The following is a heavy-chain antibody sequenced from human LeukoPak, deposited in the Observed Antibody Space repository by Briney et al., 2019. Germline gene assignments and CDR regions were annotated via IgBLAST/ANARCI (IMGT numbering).Heavy chain of an antibody. V-gene: IGHV3-21*04. D-gene: IGHD3-22*01. CDR3: AKIPSYYYDSSGYYRY. J-gene: IGHJ4*02. CDR2: ISTSSSYI. CDR1: GFTFSSLN. Sequence: GGSLRLSCAASGFTFSSLNMNWVSQAPGKGLEWVSSISTSSSYIYYADSVKGRFTISRDNAKNSLYLQMNSLRDEDTAVYYCAKIPSYYYDSSGYYRYWGQGTLVTVSS.